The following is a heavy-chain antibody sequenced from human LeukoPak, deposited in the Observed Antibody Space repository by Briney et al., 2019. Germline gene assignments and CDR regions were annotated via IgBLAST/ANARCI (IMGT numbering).Heavy chain of an antibody. CDR2: INPNSGGT. Sequence: GASVKVSCKASGYTFTGYSMHWVRQAPGQGLEWMGWINPNSGGTNYAQKFQGRVTMTRDTSISTAYMELSRLRSDDTAVYYCAREGYCTNGVCYGVDYWGQGTLVTVSS. V-gene: IGHV1-2*02. CDR1: GYTFTGYS. J-gene: IGHJ4*02. CDR3: AREGYCTNGVCYGVDY. D-gene: IGHD2-8*01.